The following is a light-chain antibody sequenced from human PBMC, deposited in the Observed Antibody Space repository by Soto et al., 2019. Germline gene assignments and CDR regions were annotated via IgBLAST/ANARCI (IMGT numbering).Light chain of an antibody. Sequence: ELVMTQSPATLSVSAGESATLXXRARQSVSSNLAWYQQKPGQAPRLXXYGASTRATGIPARFSGSGSGTEFTLTISSLQSEDFAVYYCQQYNNWPRITFGQGTRLEIK. CDR3: QQYNNWPRIT. V-gene: IGKV3-15*01. J-gene: IGKJ5*01. CDR2: GAS. CDR1: QSVSSN.